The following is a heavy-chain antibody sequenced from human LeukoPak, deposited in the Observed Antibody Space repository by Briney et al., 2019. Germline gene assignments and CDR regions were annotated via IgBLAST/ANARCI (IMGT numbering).Heavy chain of an antibody. CDR1: GGTFSSYA. CDR2: IIPIFGTA. CDR3: ARWIVGATTEEYFQH. Sequence: ASVKVSCKASGGTFSSYAISWVRQAPGQGLEWMGGIIPIFGTANYAQKFQGRVTITADKSTSTAYMELSSLRSDDTAVYYCARWIVGATTEEYFQHWGQGTLVTVSS. D-gene: IGHD1-26*01. J-gene: IGHJ1*01. V-gene: IGHV1-69*06.